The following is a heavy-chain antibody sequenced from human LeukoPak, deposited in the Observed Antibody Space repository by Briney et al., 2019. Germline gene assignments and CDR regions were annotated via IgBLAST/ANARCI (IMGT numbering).Heavy chain of an antibody. D-gene: IGHD1-26*01. J-gene: IGHJ4*02. V-gene: IGHV4-59*08. CDR2: IYYSGST. CDR3: ARRVGATRGSTFDY. Sequence: PSETLSLTCTVSGGSISSYYWSWIRQPPRKGLEWIGYIYYSGSTNYNPSLKSRVTISVDTSKNQFSLKLSSVTAADTAVYYCARRVGATRGSTFDYWGQGTLVTVSS. CDR1: GGSISSYY.